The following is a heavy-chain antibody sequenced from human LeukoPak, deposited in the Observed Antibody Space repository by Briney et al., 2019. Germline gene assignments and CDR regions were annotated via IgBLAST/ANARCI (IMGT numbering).Heavy chain of an antibody. CDR1: GSGFTFSSYG. Sequence: QPGGSLRLSCVASGSGFTFSSYGMHWVRQAPGKGLEWVAVIWYDGSNKYYADSVKGRFTISRDNSKNTLYLQMSSLRAEDTAVYYCARDSRGSSPDHYYYYYGMGVWGQGTTVTVSS. D-gene: IGHD6-6*01. J-gene: IGHJ6*02. V-gene: IGHV3-33*08. CDR2: IWYDGSNK. CDR3: ARDSRGSSPDHYYYYYGMGV.